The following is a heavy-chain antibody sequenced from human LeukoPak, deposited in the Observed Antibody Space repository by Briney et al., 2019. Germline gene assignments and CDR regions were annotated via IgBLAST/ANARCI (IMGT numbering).Heavy chain of an antibody. CDR1: GFTFSNYR. Sequence: GGSLRLSCAASGFTFSNYRMNWVRQAPGKGLEWVSPIGVTSSYIYYADSVKGRFTISRDNANSSLSLQMHSLRAEDTSVYYCAREDSGSYDPGSFDIWGQGTLVTVSS. D-gene: IGHD1-26*01. CDR3: AREDSGSYDPGSFDI. CDR2: IGVTSSYI. J-gene: IGHJ3*02. V-gene: IGHV3-21*01.